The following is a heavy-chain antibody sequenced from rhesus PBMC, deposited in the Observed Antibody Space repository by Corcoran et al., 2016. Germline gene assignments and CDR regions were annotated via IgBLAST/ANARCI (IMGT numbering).Heavy chain of an antibody. D-gene: IGHD1-44*02. CDR3: VAGRYYFDC. V-gene: IGHV1-200*01. CDR2: INPTHGNT. Sequence: QVQLVQSGAEVRKPGTSVKLSCKTSAYTFTSYYINWVRQAPGQVLEWMGSINPTHGNTGNAKNFQVRVTVTRDTSTTTAYMELNSLRSTDTAVYYCVAGRYYFDCWGQGVLVTVSS. J-gene: IGHJ4*01. CDR1: AYTFTSYY.